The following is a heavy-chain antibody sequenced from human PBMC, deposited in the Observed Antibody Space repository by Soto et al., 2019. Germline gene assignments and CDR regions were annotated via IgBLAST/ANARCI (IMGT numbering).Heavy chain of an antibody. Sequence: PGRSLRLSCEASGFTFTSYAMSWVREAPGKGLEWVSATSGSGDTKYYADSVKGRFTVSRDNSEKRLYLQMNSLRAEDTAVYYCAKMVHGGYVSYFESWGQGTLVTVSS. CDR3: AKMVHGGYVSYFES. CDR1: GFTFTSYA. D-gene: IGHD5-12*01. V-gene: IGHV3-23*01. CDR2: TSGSGDTK. J-gene: IGHJ4*02.